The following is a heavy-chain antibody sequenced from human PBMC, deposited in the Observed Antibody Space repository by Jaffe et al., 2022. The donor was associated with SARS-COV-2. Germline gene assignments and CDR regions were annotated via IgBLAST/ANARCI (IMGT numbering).Heavy chain of an antibody. CDR1: GGSISSSSYY. V-gene: IGHV4-39*01. CDR2: IYYSGST. Sequence: QLQLQESGPGLVKPSETLSLTCTVSGGSISSSSYYWGWIRQPPGKGLEWIGSIYYSGSTYYNPSLKSRVTISVDTSKNQFSLKLSSVTAADTAVYYCARPRVQQQLAAPHNWFDPWGQGTLVTVSS. CDR3: ARPRVQQQLAAPHNWFDP. D-gene: IGHD6-13*01. J-gene: IGHJ5*02.